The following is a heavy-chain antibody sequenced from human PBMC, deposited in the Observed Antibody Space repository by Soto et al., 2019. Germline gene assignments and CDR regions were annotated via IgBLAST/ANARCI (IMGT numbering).Heavy chain of an antibody. CDR2: ISWNSGSI. D-gene: IGHD3-9*01. J-gene: IGHJ4*02. CDR1: GFTFDDYA. CDR3: AKDAIENDILPFDY. Sequence: EVQLVESGGGLVQPGRSLRLSCAASGFTFDDYAMHWVRQAPGKGLEWVSGISWNSGSIGYADSVKGRFTISRDNAKNSLYLQMNRLRAEDTALYYCAKDAIENDILPFDYWGQGTLVTVSS. V-gene: IGHV3-9*01.